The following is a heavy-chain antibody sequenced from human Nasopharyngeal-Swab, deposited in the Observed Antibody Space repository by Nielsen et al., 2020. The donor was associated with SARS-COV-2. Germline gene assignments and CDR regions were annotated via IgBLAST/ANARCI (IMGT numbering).Heavy chain of an antibody. J-gene: IGHJ4*02. Sequence: GESLKISCAASGFTFSSYAMSWVRQAPGKGLEWVSDISGSGGSTKYADSVKGRFTISRDNSKNTLYLQMNSLRADDTAVYYCAKPIVGDTPFDYWGQGTLVIVSS. CDR2: ISGSGGST. D-gene: IGHD1-26*01. CDR1: GFTFSSYA. CDR3: AKPIVGDTPFDY. V-gene: IGHV3-23*01.